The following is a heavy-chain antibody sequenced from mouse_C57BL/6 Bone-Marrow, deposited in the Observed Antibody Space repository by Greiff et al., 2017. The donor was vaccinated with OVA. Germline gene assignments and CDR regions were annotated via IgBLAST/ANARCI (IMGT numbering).Heavy chain of an antibody. CDR3: ARARSTVVATSPGY. CDR2: IDPSDSYT. J-gene: IGHJ2*01. V-gene: IGHV1-50*01. D-gene: IGHD1-1*01. CDR1: GYTFTSYW. Sequence: QVQLKQPGAELVKPGASVKLSCKASGYTFTSYWMQWVKQRPGQGLEWIGEIDPSDSYTNYNQKFKGKATLTVDTSSSTAYMQLSSLTSEDSAVYYCARARSTVVATSPGYWGQGTTLTVSS.